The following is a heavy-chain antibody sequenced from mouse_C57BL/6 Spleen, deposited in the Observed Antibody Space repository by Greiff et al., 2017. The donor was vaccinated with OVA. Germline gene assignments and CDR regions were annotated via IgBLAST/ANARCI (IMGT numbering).Heavy chain of an antibody. J-gene: IGHJ2*01. Sequence: VQGVESGPGLVQPSQSLSITCTVSGFSLTSYGVHWVRQSPGKGLEWLGVIWSGGSTDYNAAFISRLSISKDNSKSQVFFKMNSLQADDTAIYYCARNLGRGGYYFDYWGQGTTLTVSS. CDR3: ARNLGRGGYYFDY. V-gene: IGHV2-2*01. CDR2: IWSGGST. CDR1: GFSLTSYG. D-gene: IGHD4-1*01.